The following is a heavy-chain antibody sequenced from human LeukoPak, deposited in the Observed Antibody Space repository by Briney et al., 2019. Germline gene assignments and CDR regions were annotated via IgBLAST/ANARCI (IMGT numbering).Heavy chain of an antibody. J-gene: IGHJ4*02. CDR3: ATKQWLAPPPDS. D-gene: IGHD6-19*01. V-gene: IGHV3-74*01. Sequence: GGSLRLSCAASGLTFSKYWMLWVRQVPGKGLESVSRINTDGTVTTYADSVKGRFTVSRDNADNTMFLQMNSVRDEDTAVYYCATKQWLAPPPDSWGQGTPVTVSS. CDR1: GLTFSKYW. CDR2: INTDGTVT.